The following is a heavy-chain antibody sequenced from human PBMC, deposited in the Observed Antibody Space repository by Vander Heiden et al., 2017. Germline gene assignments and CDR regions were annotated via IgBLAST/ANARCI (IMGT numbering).Heavy chain of an antibody. J-gene: IGHJ4*02. V-gene: IGHV3-7*01. Sequence: VQLVDSGGGLVQPGESLRLPCAASGFALSAYWMSGVRQAPGKGLEWVANRGPDGSERYYADSVRARFTISRDNAESLLALQINGRRAEDTALYYCARGKGWTDYWGQGTLVTVPS. CDR2: RGPDGSER. D-gene: IGHD2-15*01. CDR1: GFALSAYW. CDR3: ARGKGWTDY.